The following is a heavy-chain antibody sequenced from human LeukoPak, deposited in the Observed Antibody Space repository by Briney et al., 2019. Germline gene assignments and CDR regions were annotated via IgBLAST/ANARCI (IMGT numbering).Heavy chain of an antibody. D-gene: IGHD3-10*01. CDR3: ARDRTDYYGSGSYYIFDY. CDR1: GYTFTGYY. CDR2: IIPIFGTA. J-gene: IGHJ4*02. Sequence: ASVKVSCKASGYTFTGYYMHWVRQAPGQGLEWMGGIIPIFGTANYAQKFQGRVTITADESTSTACMELSSLRSEDTAVYYCARDRTDYYGSGSYYIFDYWGQGTLVTVSS. V-gene: IGHV1-69*13.